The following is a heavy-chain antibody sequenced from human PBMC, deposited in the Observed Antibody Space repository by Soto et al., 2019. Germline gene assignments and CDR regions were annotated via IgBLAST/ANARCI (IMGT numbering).Heavy chain of an antibody. D-gene: IGHD3-3*02. J-gene: IGHJ6*04. CDR3: VKDEGIEATDV. Sequence: RLSCVTSGSTFSMNTMNWVRQAPGKGLEWVASITSSGSYVYYADSVKGRFSASRDNAKNSLSLQMDSLRPDDTAIYFCVKDEGIEATDVWGKGTTVTVSS. V-gene: IGHV3-21*01. CDR2: ITSSGSYV. CDR1: GSTFSMNT.